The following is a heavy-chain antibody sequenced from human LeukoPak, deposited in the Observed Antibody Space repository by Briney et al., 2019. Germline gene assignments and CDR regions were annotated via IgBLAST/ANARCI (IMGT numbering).Heavy chain of an antibody. V-gene: IGHV4-34*01. CDR3: ARGEVVGVAAAGTARYFDL. D-gene: IGHD6-13*01. Sequence: SETLSLTCAVYGGSFSGYYWSWIRQPPGKGLEWIGEINHGGSTNYNPSLKSRVTISVDTSKNQFSLKLSSVTAADTAVYYCARGEVVGVAAAGTARYFDLWGRGTPVSVSA. CDR1: GGSFSGYY. J-gene: IGHJ2*01. CDR2: INHGGST.